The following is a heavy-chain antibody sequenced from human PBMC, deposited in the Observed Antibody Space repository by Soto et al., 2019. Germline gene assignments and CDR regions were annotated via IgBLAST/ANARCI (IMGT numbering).Heavy chain of an antibody. J-gene: IGHJ4*02. CDR3: ARGGYCGSTSCSYFDY. V-gene: IGHV4-30-2*01. Sequence: SETLSLTCAVSGGSISSGGYSWSWIRQPPGKGLEWIGYIYHSGSTYYNPSLKSRVTISVDRSKNQFSLKLSSVTAADTAVYYCARGGYCGSTSCSYFDYWGQGTLVTAPQ. D-gene: IGHD2-2*01. CDR1: GGSISSGGYS. CDR2: IYHSGST.